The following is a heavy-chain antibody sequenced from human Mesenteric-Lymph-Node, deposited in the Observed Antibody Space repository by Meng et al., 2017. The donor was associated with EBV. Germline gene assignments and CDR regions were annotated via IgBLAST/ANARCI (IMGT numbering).Heavy chain of an antibody. Sequence: QEQLRQWGAGLLKPSETLYLTCGVYGGSFSGYYWSWIRQPTGKGLEWIGEINHSGSTNYNPSLKSRVTISVDTSKNQFSLKLSSVTAADTAVYYCARGVYYGDYAFGYWGQGTLVTVSS. CDR1: GGSFSGYY. J-gene: IGHJ4*02. D-gene: IGHD4-17*01. CDR3: ARGVYYGDYAFGY. V-gene: IGHV4-34*02. CDR2: INHSGST.